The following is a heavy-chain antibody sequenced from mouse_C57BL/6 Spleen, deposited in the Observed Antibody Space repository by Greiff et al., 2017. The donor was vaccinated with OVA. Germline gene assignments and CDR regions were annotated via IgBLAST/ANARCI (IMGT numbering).Heavy chain of an antibody. CDR3: ASLDGYYDYFDY. CDR1: GYTFTSYT. V-gene: IGHV1-4*01. CDR2: INPSSGYT. Sequence: VMLVESGAELARPGASVKMSCKASGYTFTSYTMHWVKQRPGQGLEWIGYINPSSGYTKYNQKFKDKATLTADKSSSTAYMQLSSLTSEDSAVYYCASLDGYYDYFDYWGQGTTLTVSS. D-gene: IGHD2-3*01. J-gene: IGHJ2*01.